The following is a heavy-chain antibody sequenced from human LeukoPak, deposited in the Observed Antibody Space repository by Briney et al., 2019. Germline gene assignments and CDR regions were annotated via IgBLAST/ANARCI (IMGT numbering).Heavy chain of an antibody. CDR2: ISGSGGST. CDR1: GFTFSSYA. J-gene: IGHJ4*02. CDR3: AKDLGRITMIVVVITLDY. V-gene: IGHV3-23*01. Sequence: GGSLRLSCAASGFTFSSYAMSWVRQAPGKGLEWVSAISGSGGSTYYADSVKGRFTISRDDSKNTLYLQMNSLRAEDTAVYYCAKDLGRITMIVVVITLDYWGQGTLVTVSS. D-gene: IGHD3-22*01.